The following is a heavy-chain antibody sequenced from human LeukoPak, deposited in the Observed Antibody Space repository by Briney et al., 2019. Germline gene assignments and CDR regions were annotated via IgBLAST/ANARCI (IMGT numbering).Heavy chain of an antibody. CDR3: AEVPYYYDSSGYTLDY. V-gene: IGHV1-2*02. D-gene: IGHD3-22*01. J-gene: IGHJ4*02. CDR2: INPNSGGT. CDR1: GYTFTGYY. Sequence: ASAKVSCKASGYTFTGYYMHWVRQAPGQGLEWMGWINPNSGGTNYAQKFQGRVTMTRDTSISTAYMELSRLRSDDTAVYYCAEVPYYYDSSGYTLDYWGQGTLVTVSS.